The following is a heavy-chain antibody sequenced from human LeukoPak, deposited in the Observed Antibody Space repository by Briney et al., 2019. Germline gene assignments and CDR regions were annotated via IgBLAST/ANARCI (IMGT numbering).Heavy chain of an antibody. V-gene: IGHV3-7*01. J-gene: IGHJ3*02. Sequence: PGGSLRLSCAGSGFTFSTYWMSWVRQAPGKGLDWVANIKQDGTDKYYVDSVKGRFTISRDNAKNLLYLQMNSLRAEDTAVYYCARDQWGDIWGQGTMVSVSS. CDR2: IKQDGTDK. CDR1: GFTFSTYW. CDR3: ARDQWGDI. D-gene: IGHD1-26*01.